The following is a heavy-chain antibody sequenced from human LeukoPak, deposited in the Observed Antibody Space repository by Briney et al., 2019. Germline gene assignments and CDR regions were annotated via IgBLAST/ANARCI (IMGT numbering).Heavy chain of an antibody. J-gene: IGHJ4*02. V-gene: IGHV3-74*01. D-gene: IGHD6-19*01. CDR1: GFTVSSNY. CDR3: ARAGSDWKIDY. Sequence: GGSLRLSCAASGFTVSSNYMSWVRQAPGKGLVWVSRINSDESSTNYADSVRGRFTISRDNARNTLYLQMNSLRAEDTAIYYCARAGSDWKIDYWGQGALVTVSS. CDR2: INSDESST.